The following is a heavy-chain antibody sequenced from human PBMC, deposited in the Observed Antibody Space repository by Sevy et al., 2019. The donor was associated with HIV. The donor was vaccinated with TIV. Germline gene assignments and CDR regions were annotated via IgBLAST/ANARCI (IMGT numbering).Heavy chain of an antibody. CDR2: IYYSGST. CDR1: GGSVSSGSYY. V-gene: IGHV4-61*01. D-gene: IGHD3-3*01. J-gene: IGHJ4*02. Sequence: SETLSLTCTVSGGSVSSGSYYWSWIRQPPGKGLEWIGYIYYSGSTNYNPSLKIRVTISVDTSKNQFSLKLSSVTAADTAVYYCARESVRYDRTDYWGQGTLVTVSS. CDR3: ARESVRYDRTDY.